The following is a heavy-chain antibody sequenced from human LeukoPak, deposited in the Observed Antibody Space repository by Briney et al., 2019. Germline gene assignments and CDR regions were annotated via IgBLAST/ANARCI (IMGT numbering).Heavy chain of an antibody. CDR2: IWYDGSNK. CDR1: GFTFSSCG. D-gene: IGHD5-18*01. CDR3: ARALNENSYAFDS. J-gene: IGHJ4*02. Sequence: PGRSLRLSCAASGFTFSSCGMHWVRQAPGKGLEWVAVIWYDGSNKYYADSVKGRFTISRDNSKNTLYLQMNSLRAEDTAVYYCARALNENSYAFDSWGQGTLVTVSS. V-gene: IGHV3-33*08.